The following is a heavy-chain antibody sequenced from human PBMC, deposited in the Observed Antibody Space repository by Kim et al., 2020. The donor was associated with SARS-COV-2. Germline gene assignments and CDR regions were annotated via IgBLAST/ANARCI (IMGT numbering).Heavy chain of an antibody. D-gene: IGHD2-8*02. CDR2: IYYSGST. J-gene: IGHJ3*02. Sequence: SETLSLTCTVSGGSISSYYWSWIRQPPGKGLEWIGYIYYSGSTNYNPSLKSRVTISVDTSKNQFSLKLSSVTAADTAVYYCARDLYWSRVRAFDIWGQGTMVTVSS. CDR1: GGSISSYY. V-gene: IGHV4-59*01. CDR3: ARDLYWSRVRAFDI.